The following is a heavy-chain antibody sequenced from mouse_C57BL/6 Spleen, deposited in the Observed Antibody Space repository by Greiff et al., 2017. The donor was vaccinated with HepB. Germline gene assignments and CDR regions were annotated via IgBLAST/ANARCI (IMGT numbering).Heavy chain of an antibody. CDR2: IHPNSGST. V-gene: IGHV1-64*01. Sequence: QVQLQQSGAELVKPGASVKLSCKASGYTFTSYWMHWVKQRPGQGLEWIGMIHPNSGSTNYNEKFKSKATLTVDKSSSTAYMQLSSLTSEDSAVYYCAREDGYYVEDAMDYWGQGTSVTVSS. CDR1: GYTFTSYW. CDR3: AREDGYYVEDAMDY. J-gene: IGHJ4*01. D-gene: IGHD2-3*01.